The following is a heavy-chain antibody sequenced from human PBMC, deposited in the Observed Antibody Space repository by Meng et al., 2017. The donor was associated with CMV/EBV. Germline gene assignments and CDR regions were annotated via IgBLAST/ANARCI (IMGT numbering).Heavy chain of an antibody. CDR3: ARDNTIFGVDARGMDV. V-gene: IGHV4-39*07. CDR1: GGSINSSSYY. D-gene: IGHD3-3*01. Sequence: SETLSLTCTVSGGSINSSSYYWGWIRQPPGKGLEWIGSFYYSGSTYKNPSLKSRVSISVDTSKNQFSLKLSSVTAADTAVYYCARDNTIFGVDARGMDVWGQGTTVTVSS. CDR2: FYYSGST. J-gene: IGHJ6*02.